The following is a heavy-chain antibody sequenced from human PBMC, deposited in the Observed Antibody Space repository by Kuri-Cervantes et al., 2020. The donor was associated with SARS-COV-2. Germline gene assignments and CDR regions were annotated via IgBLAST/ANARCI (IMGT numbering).Heavy chain of an antibody. CDR2: ISSSSSYT. CDR1: GFTFSDYY. J-gene: IGHJ4*02. D-gene: IGHD4-17*01. CDR3: ARSLTVTTTCFDY. Sequence: GESLKISCAASGFTFSDYYMSWIRQAPGKGLEWVSYISSSSSYTNYADSVKGRFTISRDNAKNSLYLQMNSLRAEDTAVYYCARSLTVTTTCFDYWGQGTLVTVSS. V-gene: IGHV3-11*06.